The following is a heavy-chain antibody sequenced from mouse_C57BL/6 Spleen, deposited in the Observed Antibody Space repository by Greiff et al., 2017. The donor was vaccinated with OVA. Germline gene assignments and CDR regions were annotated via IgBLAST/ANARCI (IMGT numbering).Heavy chain of an antibody. CDR2: IYPGSGST. CDR3: ARFYYGSKNAMDY. V-gene: IGHV1-55*01. J-gene: IGHJ4*01. D-gene: IGHD1-1*01. CDR1: GYTFTSYW. Sequence: QVQLQQPGAELVKPGASVKMSCKASGYTFTSYWITWVKQRPGQGLEWIGDIYPGSGSTKYNEKFKSKATLTVDTSSSTAYMQLSSRTSEDSAVYYCARFYYGSKNAMDYWGQGTSVTVSA.